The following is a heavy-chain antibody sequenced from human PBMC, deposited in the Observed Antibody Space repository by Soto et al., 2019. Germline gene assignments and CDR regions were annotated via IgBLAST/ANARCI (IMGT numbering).Heavy chain of an antibody. CDR3: VRDGTKTLRDWFDP. CDR2: IYATGTT. CDR1: GASISGFY. V-gene: IGHV4-4*07. D-gene: IGHD1-1*01. J-gene: IGHJ5*02. Sequence: KTSETLSLTCTVSGASISGFYWSWIRKSAGKGLEWSGRIYATGTTDDNPSLKSRVMMSVDTSKKQFSLKLRSVTAADTAVYYCVRDGTKTLRDWFDPWGQGISVTVSS.